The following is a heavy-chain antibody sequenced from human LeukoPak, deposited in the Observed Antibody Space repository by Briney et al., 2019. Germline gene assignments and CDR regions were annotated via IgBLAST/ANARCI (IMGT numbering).Heavy chain of an antibody. CDR2: IYYSGST. V-gene: IGHV4-31*03. CDR1: GGSISSGGYY. Sequence: PSETLSLTCTVSGGSISSGGYYWSWIRQDPGKGLEWIGYIYYSGSTYYNPSLKSRVTISVDTSKNQFSLKLSSVTAADTAVYYCARLGIAVAGTSLGFDYWGQGTLVTVSS. J-gene: IGHJ4*02. D-gene: IGHD6-19*01. CDR3: ARLGIAVAGTSLGFDY.